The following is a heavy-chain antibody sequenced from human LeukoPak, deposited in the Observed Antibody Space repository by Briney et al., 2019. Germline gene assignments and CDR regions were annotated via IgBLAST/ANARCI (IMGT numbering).Heavy chain of an antibody. J-gene: IGHJ4*02. D-gene: IGHD3-10*01. CDR3: ARGGVDHYGSGTYYLMYYFDH. V-gene: IGHV3-21*04. CDR2: ISYSSNYI. Sequence: GGSLRLSCAASGFTFSSYSMNWVRQAPGKGLEWVSSISYSSNYIYYADSVKGRFTISRDDPHNTLYLQMNSVRAEDTAVYFCARGGVDHYGSGTYYLMYYFDHWGQGALVTVSS. CDR1: GFTFSSYS.